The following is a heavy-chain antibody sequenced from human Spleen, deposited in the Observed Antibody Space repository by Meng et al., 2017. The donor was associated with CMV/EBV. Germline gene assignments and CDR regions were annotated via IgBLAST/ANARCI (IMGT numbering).Heavy chain of an antibody. CDR3: ARDSIVRGVYSAY. V-gene: IGHV1-69-2*01. Sequence: CKVSGYTFTDYYMHWVQQAPGKGLEWMGLVDPEDGETIYAEKFQGRVTITADTSTDTAYMELRSLRSDDTAVYYCARDSIVRGVYSAYWGQGTLVTVSS. CDR2: VDPEDGET. D-gene: IGHD3-10*01. CDR1: GYTFTDYY. J-gene: IGHJ4*02.